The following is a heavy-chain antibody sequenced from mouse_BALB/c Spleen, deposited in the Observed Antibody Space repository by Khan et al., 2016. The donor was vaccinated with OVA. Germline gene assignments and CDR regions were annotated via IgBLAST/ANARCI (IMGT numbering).Heavy chain of an antibody. V-gene: IGHV9-3-1*01. CDR1: GYTFTNYG. Sequence: QIQLVQSGPELKKPGETVKISCTASGYTFTNYGMNWVKQAPGKGLTWMGWINTYTGEPTYADDFKGRFAFSLETSASTAYLQINNLKNEDTATYFCASGGDWYVDVWGEGTTGNVSS. CDR2: INTYTGEP. J-gene: IGHJ1*01. D-gene: IGHD1-1*02. CDR3: ASGGDWYVDV.